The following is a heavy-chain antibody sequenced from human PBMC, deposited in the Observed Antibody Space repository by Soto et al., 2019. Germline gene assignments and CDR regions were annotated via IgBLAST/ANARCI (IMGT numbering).Heavy chain of an antibody. CDR3: ARGRPLYASGNYLNY. CDR1: GGTFSGYY. D-gene: IGHD3-10*01. V-gene: IGHV4-34*01. CDR2: INHSGST. Sequence: LSLTCAVSGGTFSGYYWSWIRQPPGKGLEWIGEINHSGSTNYNPSLKSRVSISVDTSKNQFSLSLTSVTAADTAVYYCARGRPLYASGNYLNYWGQGTLVTVSS. J-gene: IGHJ4*02.